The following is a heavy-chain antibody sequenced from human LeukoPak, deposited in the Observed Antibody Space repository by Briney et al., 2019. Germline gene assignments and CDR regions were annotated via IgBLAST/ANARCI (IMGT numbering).Heavy chain of an antibody. CDR1: GGSISSYY. Sequence: PSETLSLTCNVSGGSISSYYWSWIRQPPGKGLEWIGYIYYSGSTNYNPSLKSRVTISVDTSKNQFSLKLTSVTAADTAVYYCARMRPPLRGVRYYYYMDVWGKGTTVTVSS. J-gene: IGHJ6*03. CDR3: ARMRPPLRGVRYYYYMDV. D-gene: IGHD3-10*01. CDR2: IYYSGST. V-gene: IGHV4-59*01.